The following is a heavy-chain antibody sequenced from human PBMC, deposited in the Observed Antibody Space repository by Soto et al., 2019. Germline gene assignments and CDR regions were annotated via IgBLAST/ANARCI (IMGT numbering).Heavy chain of an antibody. CDR1: GYPFTSYG. D-gene: IGHD2-15*01. CDR2: ISAYNGNT. V-gene: IGHV1-18*04. J-gene: IGHJ6*02. CDR3: ARFSGGSYNTYSFYYGMDV. Sequence: GASVKVSCKASGYPFTSYGISWVRQAPGQGLDWMGCISAYNGNTKYAQDLQGRVTMTTDTSTSTAYMELKSLRSDDTAMYYCARFSGGSYNTYSFYYGMDVWGQGTTVTVSS.